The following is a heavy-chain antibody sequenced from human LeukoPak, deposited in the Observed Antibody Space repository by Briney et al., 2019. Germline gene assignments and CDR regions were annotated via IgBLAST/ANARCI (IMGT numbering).Heavy chain of an antibody. CDR3: AREEASVGDY. CDR1: GGSISSNSHY. D-gene: IGHD2-21*01. CDR2: IHYSGST. V-gene: IGHV4-39*01. J-gene: IGHJ4*02. Sequence: SETLSLTCTVSGGSISSNSHYWAWIRQPPGKGLEWIGSIHYSGSTFYSPSLKSRVTISVDTSKNQFSLILTSVTASDTAVYYCAREEASVGDYWGQGILVTISS.